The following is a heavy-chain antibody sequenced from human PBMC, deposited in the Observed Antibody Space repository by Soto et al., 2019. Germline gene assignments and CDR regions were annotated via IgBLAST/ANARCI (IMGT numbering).Heavy chain of an antibody. CDR2: IFYRGST. CDR1: GGSISNGEYY. D-gene: IGHD3-3*01. Sequence: QVQLQESGPGLVKPSQTLSLTCTVSGGSISNGEYYWSWIRQPPGKGLEWIGYIFYRGSTYYNPSLKSRVXTXVXXSKYQFSLKLSSVTAADTAVYYCASLYDPNDAFDIWGHGTMVTVSS. J-gene: IGHJ3*02. V-gene: IGHV4-30-4*01. CDR3: ASLYDPNDAFDI.